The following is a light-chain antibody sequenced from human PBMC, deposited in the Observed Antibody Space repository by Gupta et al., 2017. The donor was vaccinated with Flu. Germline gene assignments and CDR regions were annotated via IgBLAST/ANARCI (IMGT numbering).Light chain of an antibody. CDR3: QHYNIWPPWT. Sequence: AILSVSPGDRATLSCRASRSVSNNLAWYQQRPGQAPRLLILGASTRAAGIPARFSGNGSETEFTLTISGLQSEDFAVYFCQHYNIWPPWTFGQGTKVEIK. CDR1: RSVSNN. CDR2: GAS. J-gene: IGKJ1*01. V-gene: IGKV3-15*01.